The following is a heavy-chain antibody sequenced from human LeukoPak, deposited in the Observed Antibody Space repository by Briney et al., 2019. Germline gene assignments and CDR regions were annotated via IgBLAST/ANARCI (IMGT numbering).Heavy chain of an antibody. V-gene: IGHV4-4*02. D-gene: IGHD5-18*01. CDR2: ISLRGLT. Sequence: SETLSLTWGVSGGSITSTKCWSWVRQPPGQGLEWIGEISLRGLTNYNPSLKSRVTMSVDKSNNFLTLNLTSVTAADTAVYYCSRESGAYSPFGYWGQGALVTVAS. J-gene: IGHJ4*02. CDR3: SRESGAYSPFGY. CDR1: GGSITSTKC.